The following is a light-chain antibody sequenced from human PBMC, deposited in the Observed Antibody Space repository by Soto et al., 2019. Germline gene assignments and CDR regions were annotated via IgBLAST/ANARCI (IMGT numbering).Light chain of an antibody. J-gene: IGKJ1*01. CDR1: QSISSW. CDR3: QQYSYFAT. V-gene: IGKV1-5*03. CDR2: KAS. Sequence: DIQMTQSPSTLSASVGDRVTSTCRASQSISSWLTWYQQKSGQAPKLLIYKASIVESGLPSKFSGSGAGTEFTLTISSLQPDDSATYYCQQYSYFATFGQGTRVEVK.